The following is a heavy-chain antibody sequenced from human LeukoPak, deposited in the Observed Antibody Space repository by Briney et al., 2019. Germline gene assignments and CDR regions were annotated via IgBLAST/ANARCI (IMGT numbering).Heavy chain of an antibody. V-gene: IGHV3-23*01. Sequence: GGSLRLSCAASRFTFSSYAMSWVRQAPGKGLEWVSAIGGSGTSAYYADSLKGRFTISRDNSNNTLYLQVNSLRAQDTPIYYCAKDASAYSYASFDYWGQGTLVTVSS. D-gene: IGHD5-18*01. CDR1: RFTFSSYA. J-gene: IGHJ4*02. CDR2: IGGSGTSA. CDR3: AKDASAYSYASFDY.